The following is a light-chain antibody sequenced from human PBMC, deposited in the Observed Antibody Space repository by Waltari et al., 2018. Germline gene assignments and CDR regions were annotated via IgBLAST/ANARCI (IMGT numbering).Light chain of an antibody. V-gene: IGKV4-1*01. CDR3: LQYYNTPQT. CDR2: WSS. Sequence: DNVMTQSPDSLAVSLGERATINCKSSQSVLYSSNNKNYLAWFQQRPGQPPKLLIYWSSTRESVFPDRFSASGSGTDFTLTISSLQAEDVAVYYCLQYYNTPQTFGQGTRVEIK. CDR1: QSVLYSSNNKNY. J-gene: IGKJ1*01.